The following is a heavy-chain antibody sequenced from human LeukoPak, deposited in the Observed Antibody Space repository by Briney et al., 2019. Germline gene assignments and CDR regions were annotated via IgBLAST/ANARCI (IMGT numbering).Heavy chain of an antibody. CDR2: INRSGST. J-gene: IGHJ5*02. D-gene: IGHD3-22*01. V-gene: IGHV4-34*01. Sequence: SETLSLTCAVYGGSFSGYYWSWIRQPPGKGLEWIGEINRSGSTNYNPSLKSRVTISVDTSKNQFSLKLSSVTAADTAVYYCARLRKDYDSSGYYWARYNWFDPWGQGTLVTVSS. CDR3: ARLRKDYDSSGYYWARYNWFDP. CDR1: GGSFSGYY.